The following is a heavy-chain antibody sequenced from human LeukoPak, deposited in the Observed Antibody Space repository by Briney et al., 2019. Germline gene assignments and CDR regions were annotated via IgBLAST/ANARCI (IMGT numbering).Heavy chain of an antibody. Sequence: ASVKVSCKASGHTFTGYYMHWVRQAPGQGLEWMGWINPNSGGTNYAQKFQGRVTMTRDTSVSTAYMELSRLRSDDTAVYYCAITVTSQLLWYLNDAFDIWGQGTMVTVSS. CDR3: AITVTSQLLWYLNDAFDI. J-gene: IGHJ3*02. D-gene: IGHD2-2*01. CDR2: INPNSGGT. CDR1: GHTFTGYY. V-gene: IGHV1-2*02.